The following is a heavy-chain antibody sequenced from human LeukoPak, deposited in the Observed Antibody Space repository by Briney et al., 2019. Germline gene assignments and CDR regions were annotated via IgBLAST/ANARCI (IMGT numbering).Heavy chain of an antibody. J-gene: IGHJ4*02. CDR3: ARGPQQQLAGYLDY. CDR1: GYTFTGYY. D-gene: IGHD6-13*01. V-gene: IGHV1-2*02. CDR2: INPNSGGT. Sequence: GASVKVSCKASGYTFTGYYMHWVRQAPGQGLEWMGWINPNSGGTNYAQKFQGRVTMTRDTSTSTVYMELSSLRSEDTAVYYCARGPQQQLAGYLDYWGQGTLVTVSS.